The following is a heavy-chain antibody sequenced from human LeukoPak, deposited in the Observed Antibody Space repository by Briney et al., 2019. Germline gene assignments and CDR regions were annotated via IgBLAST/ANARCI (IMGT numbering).Heavy chain of an antibody. V-gene: IGHV4-30-2*01. J-gene: IGHJ5*02. Sequence: SETLSLTCAVSGGSISSGGYSWSWIRQPPGKGLEWIGYIYQSGSTYYNPSLKSRVTISVDRSKNQFSLKLSSVTAADTAVYYCASSMATPGRFDPWGQGTLVTVSS. CDR2: IYQSGST. CDR1: GGSISSGGYS. D-gene: IGHD5-12*01. CDR3: ASSMATPGRFDP.